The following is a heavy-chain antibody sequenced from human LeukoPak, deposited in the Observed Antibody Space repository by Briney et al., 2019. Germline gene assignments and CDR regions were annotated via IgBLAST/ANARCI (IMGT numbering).Heavy chain of an antibody. Sequence: SETLSLTCTVSNGSISRYYWSWIRQPPGRGLDWIGYIYYTGSTYYNPSLKSRVTISVDTSKNQFSLKLSSVTAADTAVYYCARVKGGYYGSGSYQIDYWGQGTLVTVSS. D-gene: IGHD3-10*01. J-gene: IGHJ4*02. V-gene: IGHV4-59*01. CDR2: IYYTGST. CDR1: NGSISRYY. CDR3: ARVKGGYYGSGSYQIDY.